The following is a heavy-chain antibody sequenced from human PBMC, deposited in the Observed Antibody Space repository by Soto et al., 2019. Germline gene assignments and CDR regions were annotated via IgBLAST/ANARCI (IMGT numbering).Heavy chain of an antibody. Sequence: QVQLVESGGGVVQPGRSLRLSCAASGFTFSRYAMHWVRQAPGKGLEWVAVISSDGSNKYDADSVKGRFTISRDNSTKTLYLQMTSLRAEDTAVYYCARFKGCSGGTCYSYFDYWGQGTLVTVSS. CDR1: GFTFSRYA. D-gene: IGHD2-15*01. V-gene: IGHV3-30-3*01. CDR3: ARFKGCSGGTCYSYFDY. CDR2: ISSDGSNK. J-gene: IGHJ4*02.